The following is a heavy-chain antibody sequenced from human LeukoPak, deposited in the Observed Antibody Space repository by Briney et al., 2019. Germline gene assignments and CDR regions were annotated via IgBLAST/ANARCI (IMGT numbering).Heavy chain of an antibody. V-gene: IGHV3-23*01. D-gene: IGHD3-22*01. J-gene: IGHJ4*02. CDR1: GFTFSSYA. CDR2: ISGSGGST. CDR3: AKGGENYYDSSGTYFDY. Sequence: PGGSLRLSCAASGFTFSSYAMSWVRQAPGEGPEWVSAISGSGGSTYYADSVKGRVTISRDNSKNTLYLQMNSLRAEDTAVYYCAKGGENYYDSSGTYFDYWGQGTLVTVSS.